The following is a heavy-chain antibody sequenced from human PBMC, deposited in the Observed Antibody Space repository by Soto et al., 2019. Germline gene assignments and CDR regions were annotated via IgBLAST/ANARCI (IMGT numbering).Heavy chain of an antibody. V-gene: IGHV3-9*01. J-gene: IGHJ2*01. CDR2: ISWNSGSK. Sequence: EVQLVESGGGLVQPGRSLRLSCAASGFTFDDYAMHWVRQAPGKGLEWVSGISWNSGSKVYAASVKGRFTISRDNAKNSLYLQMNSLRAEDTALYYCAKDKGVITARPYFDLWGRGTLVTVSS. CDR1: GFTFDDYA. CDR3: AKDKGVITARPYFDL. D-gene: IGHD6-6*01.